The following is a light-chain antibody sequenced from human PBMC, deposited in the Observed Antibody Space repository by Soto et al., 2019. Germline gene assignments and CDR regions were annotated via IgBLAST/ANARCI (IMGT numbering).Light chain of an antibody. J-gene: IGKJ5*01. Sequence: IVFTQSAITLTSSPGERATLSCRARPSVSSYLAWYQQKPGQAPRLLIYDASNRATGIPARFSGSGSGTDFTLTSISLEPDDFAVCYWQQRSHWPTFGQGTRLEIK. CDR2: DAS. CDR1: PSVSSY. V-gene: IGKV3-11*01. CDR3: QQRSHWPT.